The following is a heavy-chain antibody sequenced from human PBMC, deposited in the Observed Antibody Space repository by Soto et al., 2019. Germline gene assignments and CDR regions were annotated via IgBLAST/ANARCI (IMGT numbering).Heavy chain of an antibody. CDR2: IDPSDSYT. Sequence: GESLKISCKGSGYSFTSYWISWVRQMPGKGLEWMGRIDPSDSYTNYSPSFQGHVTISADKSISTAYLQWSSLKASDTAMYYCARYSAYCSGGSCYYPFDYWGQGTLVTVSS. J-gene: IGHJ4*02. CDR1: GYSFTSYW. CDR3: ARYSAYCSGGSCYYPFDY. V-gene: IGHV5-10-1*01. D-gene: IGHD2-15*01.